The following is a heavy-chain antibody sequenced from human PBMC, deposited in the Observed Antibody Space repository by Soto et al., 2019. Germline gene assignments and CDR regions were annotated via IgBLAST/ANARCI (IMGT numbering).Heavy chain of an antibody. D-gene: IGHD5-12*01. CDR1: GFTFSSYW. J-gene: IGHJ6*04. CDR2: INSDGSST. Sequence: GGSLRLSCAASGFTFSSYWMHWVRQAPGKGLVWASRINSDGSSTSYADSVKGRFTISRDNAKNTLYLQMNSLRAEDTAVYYCAKLGPYIVATISNYYYGMGVWGKGPTVTVSS. CDR3: AKLGPYIVATISNYYYGMGV. V-gene: IGHV3-74*01.